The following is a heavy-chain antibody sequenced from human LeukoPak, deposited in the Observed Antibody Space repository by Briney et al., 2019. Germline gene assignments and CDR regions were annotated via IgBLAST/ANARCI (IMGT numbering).Heavy chain of an antibody. CDR3: ARARGMGEQLSLFVS. CDR1: GYPFPGFY. J-gene: IGHJ3*01. D-gene: IGHD1-26*01. Sequence: GASVKVSCKASGYPFPGFYIHWVRQAPGQGLEWMAWINPNNGGTSSAQRFQGRVTMTRDTSISTAYMELSRLISDDTAVYYCARARGMGEQLSLFVSWGQGTMVTVSS. V-gene: IGHV1-2*02. CDR2: INPNNGGT.